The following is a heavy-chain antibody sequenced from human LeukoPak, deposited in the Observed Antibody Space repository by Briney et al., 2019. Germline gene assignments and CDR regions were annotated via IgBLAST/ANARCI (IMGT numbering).Heavy chain of an antibody. CDR1: GGSFSGYY. Sequence: PSETLSLTCAVYGGSFSGYYWSWIRQPPGKGLEWIGEINHSGSTNYNPSLKSRVTISVDTSKNQFSLKLSSVTAADTAVYYCARGLFPHCSGGSCYFDWFDPWGQGTLVTVSS. J-gene: IGHJ5*02. V-gene: IGHV4-34*01. CDR2: INHSGST. D-gene: IGHD2-15*01. CDR3: ARGLFPHCSGGSCYFDWFDP.